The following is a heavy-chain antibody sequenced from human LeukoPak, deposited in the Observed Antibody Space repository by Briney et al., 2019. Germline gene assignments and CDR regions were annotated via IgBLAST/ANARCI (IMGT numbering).Heavy chain of an antibody. J-gene: IGHJ6*02. CDR1: GFTFDDYA. D-gene: IGHD3-22*01. CDR2: ISWDSGSI. Sequence: GGSLRLSCTASGFTFDDYAMHWVRQAPGKGLEWVSGISWDSGSIGYADSVKGRFTISRDNAKNSLYLQMNSLRAEDTALYYCAKVSLGGSSGYYGMDFWGQGTTVTVPS. CDR3: AKVSLGGSSGYYGMDF. V-gene: IGHV3-9*01.